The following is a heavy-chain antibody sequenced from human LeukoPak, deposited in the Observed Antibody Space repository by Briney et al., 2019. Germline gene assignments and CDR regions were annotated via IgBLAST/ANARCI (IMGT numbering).Heavy chain of an antibody. CDR1: GYTFTSYY. J-gene: IGHJ4*02. V-gene: IGHV1-46*01. CDR2: INPSGGST. Sequence: ASVKVSCKASGYTFTSYYMHWVRQAPGQGLGWMGIINPSGGSTSYAQKFQGRVTMTRDTSTSTVYMELSSLRSEDTAVYYCARFRYCSGGSCYGGVFDYWGQGTLVTVSS. CDR3: ARFRYCSGGSCYGGVFDY. D-gene: IGHD2-15*01.